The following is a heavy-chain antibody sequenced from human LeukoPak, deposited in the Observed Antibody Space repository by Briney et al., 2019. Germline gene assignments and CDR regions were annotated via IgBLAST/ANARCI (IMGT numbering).Heavy chain of an antibody. J-gene: IGHJ5*02. CDR2: IGSKANSYAT. Sequence: GGSLRLSCAASGFTFSGSAMHWVRQASGKGLEWVGRIGSKANSYATAYAASVKGRFTISRDDSKNTAYLQMNSLKTEDTAVYYCTSYCSSTSCFEGLDPRGQGTLVTVSS. D-gene: IGHD2-2*01. V-gene: IGHV3-73*01. CDR3: TSYCSSTSCFEGLDP. CDR1: GFTFSGSA.